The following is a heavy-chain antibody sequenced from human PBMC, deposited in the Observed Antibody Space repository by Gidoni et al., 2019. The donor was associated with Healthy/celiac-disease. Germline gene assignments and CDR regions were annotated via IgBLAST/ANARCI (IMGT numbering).Heavy chain of an antibody. CDR1: GFTFSSYS. V-gene: IGHV3-21*01. CDR3: ARTYVGAMGIDI. CDR2: ISSSSSYI. Sequence: EVQLVESGGGLVKPGGSLRLSCAASGFTFSSYSMNWVRQPPGKGLEWVSSISSSSSYIYYADSVKGRFTISRDNAKNSLYLQMNSLRAEDTAVYYCARTYVGAMGIDIWGQGTMVTVSS. J-gene: IGHJ3*02. D-gene: IGHD1-26*01.